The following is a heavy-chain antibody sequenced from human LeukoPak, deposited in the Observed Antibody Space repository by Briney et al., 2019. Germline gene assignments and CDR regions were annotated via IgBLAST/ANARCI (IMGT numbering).Heavy chain of an antibody. V-gene: IGHV4-4*07. CDR3: AKDSDLAYCSGGSCYGYYFES. D-gene: IGHD2-15*01. CDR1: GGSISSYY. J-gene: IGHJ4*02. Sequence: SETLSLTCTVSGGSISSYYWSWIRQPAGKGLEWIGRIYTSGSTNYNPSLKSRVTISVDKSKNQFSLKLSSVTAADTAVYYCAKDSDLAYCSGGSCYGYYFESWGQGTQVTVSS. CDR2: IYTSGST.